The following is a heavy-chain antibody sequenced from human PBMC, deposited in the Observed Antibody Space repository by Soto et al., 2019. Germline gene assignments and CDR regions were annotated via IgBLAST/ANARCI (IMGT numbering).Heavy chain of an antibody. CDR1: GFTFSSYA. D-gene: IGHD3-22*01. Sequence: GESLKISCAASGFTFSSYAMHWVRQAPGKGLEWVAVISYDGSNKYYADSVKGRFTISRDNSKNTLYLQMNSLRAEDTAVYYCARAGVGYDSSGYYFDYWGQGTLVTVSS. J-gene: IGHJ4*02. CDR3: ARAGVGYDSSGYYFDY. V-gene: IGHV3-30-3*01. CDR2: ISYDGSNK.